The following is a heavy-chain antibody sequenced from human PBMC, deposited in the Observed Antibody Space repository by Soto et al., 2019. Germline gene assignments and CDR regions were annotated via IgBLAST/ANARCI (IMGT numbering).Heavy chain of an antibody. D-gene: IGHD3-3*01. CDR3: ARGGRADYDFWSGYYNGNYYYYGMDV. V-gene: IGHV3-21*01. J-gene: IGHJ6*02. CDR1: GFTFSSYS. CDR2: ISSSSSYI. Sequence: PGGSLRLSCAASGFTFSSYSMNWVRQAPGKGLEWVSSISSSSSYIYYADSVKGRFTISRDNAKNSLYLQMNSLRAEDTAVYYCARGGRADYDFWSGYYNGNYYYYGMDVWGQGTTVTVYS.